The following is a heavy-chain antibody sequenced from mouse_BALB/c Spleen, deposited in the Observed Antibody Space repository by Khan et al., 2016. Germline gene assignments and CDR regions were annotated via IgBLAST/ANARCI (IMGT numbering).Heavy chain of an antibody. Sequence: EVQLQESGPGLVKPSQSLSLTCTVTGYSITSDYAWNWIRQFPGNKLVWLDYISYSGDTHYNPSLTSRISITRDTSKNQFFLQLNSVTAEDTATYYCAREDYSWFAYWGQGTLVTVSA. CDR1: GYSITSDYA. J-gene: IGHJ3*01. CDR2: ISYSGDT. D-gene: IGHD1-1*02. CDR3: AREDYSWFAY. V-gene: IGHV3-2*02.